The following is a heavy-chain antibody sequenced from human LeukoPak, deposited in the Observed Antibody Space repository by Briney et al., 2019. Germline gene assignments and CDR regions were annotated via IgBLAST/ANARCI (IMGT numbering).Heavy chain of an antibody. V-gene: IGHV1-2*04. J-gene: IGHJ4*02. Sequence: GASVKVSCKASGYTFTGYYMHWVRQAPGQGLEWMGWINPNSGGTNYAQKFQGWVTMTRDTSISTAYMELSRLRSDGTAVYYCARDRCSGGSCYDYWGQGTLVTVSS. CDR1: GYTFTGYY. CDR2: INPNSGGT. CDR3: ARDRCSGGSCYDY. D-gene: IGHD2-15*01.